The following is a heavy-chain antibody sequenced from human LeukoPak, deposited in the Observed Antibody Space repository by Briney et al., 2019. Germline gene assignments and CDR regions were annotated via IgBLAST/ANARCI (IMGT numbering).Heavy chain of an antibody. D-gene: IGHD2-15*01. CDR1: GFTFSSFA. J-gene: IGHJ1*01. CDR2: ISGSGGNT. Sequence: GGSLRLSCAASGFTFSSFAMSWVRQAPGKGLEWVSVISGSGGNTYYADSVKGRFTISRDNSKNTLYLQMNSLRAEDTAVYYCAKDKSCSGGSCYHPEYFQHWGQGTLVTVSS. CDR3: AKDKSCSGGSCYHPEYFQH. V-gene: IGHV3-23*01.